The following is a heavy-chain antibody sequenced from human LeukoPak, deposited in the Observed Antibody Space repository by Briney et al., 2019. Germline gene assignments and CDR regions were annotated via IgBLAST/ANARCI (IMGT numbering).Heavy chain of an antibody. CDR2: MNPNSGNT. Sequence: ASVKVSCKASGYTFTSYGISWVRQATGQGLEWMGWMNPNSGNTGYAQKFQGRVTMTRNTSISTAYMELSSLRSEDTAVYYCASGLGAAGNGVADYWGQGTLVTVSS. V-gene: IGHV1-8*02. CDR3: ASGLGAAGNGVADY. D-gene: IGHD6-13*01. J-gene: IGHJ4*02. CDR1: GYTFTSYG.